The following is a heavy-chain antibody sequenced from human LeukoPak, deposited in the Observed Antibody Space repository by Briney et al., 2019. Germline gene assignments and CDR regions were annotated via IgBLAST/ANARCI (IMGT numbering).Heavy chain of an antibody. CDR1: GFTFSNFG. CDR2: INWNGGST. Sequence: PGGSLRLSCAASGFTFSNFGISWVRQAPGKGLEWVSGINWNGGSTGYADSVKGRFTISRDNAKNSLYLQMNSLRAEDTALYYCVRGRLSGSYLYYYYYYMDVWGKGTTVTVSS. D-gene: IGHD1-26*01. V-gene: IGHV3-20*04. J-gene: IGHJ6*03. CDR3: VRGRLSGSYLYYYYYYMDV.